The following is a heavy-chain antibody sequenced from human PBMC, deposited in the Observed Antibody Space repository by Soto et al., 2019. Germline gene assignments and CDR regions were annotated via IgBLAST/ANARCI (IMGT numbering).Heavy chain of an antibody. CDR2: ISTYNGNT. CDR3: ARTTVTASYYYMDV. D-gene: IGHD4-17*01. V-gene: IGHV1-18*01. Sequence: ASVKVSCKASGYTFTNYGFAWVRQAPGQGLEWLGWISTYNGNTKYAQKVQGRLTMTTDTSTSTANMELTSLRSDDTALYYCARTTVTASYYYMDVWGKGSTVTVS. CDR1: GYTFTNYG. J-gene: IGHJ6*03.